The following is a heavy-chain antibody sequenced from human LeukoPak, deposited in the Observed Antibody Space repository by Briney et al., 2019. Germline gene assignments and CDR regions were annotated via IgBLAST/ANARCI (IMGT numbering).Heavy chain of an antibody. J-gene: IGHJ4*02. V-gene: IGHV4-59*01. CDR3: ASMGCSSTSCYTREIDY. CDR2: IYYSGST. CDR1: GGSISSYY. Sequence: NTSETLSLTCTVSGGSISSYYWSWIRHPPGKGLEWIGYIYYSGSTNYNPSLKSRVTISVDTSKNQFSLKLSSVTAADTAVYYCASMGCSSTSCYTREIDYWGQGTLVTVSS. D-gene: IGHD2-2*02.